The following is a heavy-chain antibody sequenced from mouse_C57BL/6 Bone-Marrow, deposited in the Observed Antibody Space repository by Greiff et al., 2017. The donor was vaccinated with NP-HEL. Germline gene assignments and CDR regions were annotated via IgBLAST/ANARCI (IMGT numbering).Heavy chain of an antibody. CDR1: GYSFTGYY. CDR3: AGFRGVCAMDY. J-gene: IGHJ4*01. V-gene: IGHV1-31*01. CDR2: IYPYNGGS. Sequence: VQLQQSGPELVKPGASVKISCKASGYSFTGYYMHWVKQSHGNILDWIGYIYPYNGGSSYNQKFKGKATLTVDKSASTAYMELRGLTSEDSAVYYCAGFRGVCAMDYWGQGTSVTVSS.